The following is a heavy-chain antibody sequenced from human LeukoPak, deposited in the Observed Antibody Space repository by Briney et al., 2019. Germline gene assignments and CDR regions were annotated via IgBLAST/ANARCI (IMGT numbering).Heavy chain of an antibody. CDR2: INAGNGNI. Sequence: ASVTVSCTASGHTSTTYAIHWVRQAPGQGLEWMGWINAGNGNIKYSQKFQGRVTITGDTSASTAYMELSSLRSEDTAVYYCARGYCSSTSCYMDVWGQGTTVT. CDR1: GHTSTTYA. D-gene: IGHD2-2*01. CDR3: ARGYCSSTSCYMDV. V-gene: IGHV1-3*01. J-gene: IGHJ6*02.